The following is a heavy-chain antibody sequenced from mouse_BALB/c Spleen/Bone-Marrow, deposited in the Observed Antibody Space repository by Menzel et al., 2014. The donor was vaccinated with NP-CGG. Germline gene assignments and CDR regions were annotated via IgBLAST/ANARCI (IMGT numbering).Heavy chain of an antibody. CDR2: IRSKSNNYAT. J-gene: IGHJ1*01. CDR3: VRQGDVYYNWYFDV. V-gene: IGHV10-1*02. D-gene: IGHD2-3*01. Sequence: EVKLVESGGGLVQPKGSLKLSCAASGFTFNTYAMNWVRQAPGKGLEWVARIRSKSNNYATYYADSVKDRFTSSRNDSQSMLYLQMNNLKTEDTAMYYCVRQGDVYYNWYFDVWGAGTTVTVSS. CDR1: GFTFNTYA.